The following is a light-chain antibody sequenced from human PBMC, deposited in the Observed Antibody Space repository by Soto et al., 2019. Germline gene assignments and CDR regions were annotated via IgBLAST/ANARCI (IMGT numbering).Light chain of an antibody. CDR2: EVS. Sequence: QSALTQPASLSGSPGQSITISCTGTSSDVGRYNLVSWYQQHPGKAPKLMIYEVSKRPSGVSNRFAGAKSGNTDSLTISGLQAEDEADYYCCSYAGSSSFVFGTGTKVTVL. CDR3: CSYAGSSSFV. CDR1: SSDVGRYNL. J-gene: IGLJ1*01. V-gene: IGLV2-23*02.